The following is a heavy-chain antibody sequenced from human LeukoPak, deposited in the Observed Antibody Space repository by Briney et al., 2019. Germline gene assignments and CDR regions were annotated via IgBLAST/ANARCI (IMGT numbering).Heavy chain of an antibody. CDR3: ARQNWLSYFDY. Sequence: SETLSLTCSVFDASMSSSSYYWGWIRQPPVKGLEWLGSIWYTGRTDYSPSLRSRVTMSIDTSKRLFSVRLSSVTAADTAVYFCARQNWLSYFDYWGQGALVTVSS. D-gene: IGHD3-22*01. CDR1: DASMSSSSYY. J-gene: IGHJ4*02. V-gene: IGHV4-39*07. CDR2: IWYTGRT.